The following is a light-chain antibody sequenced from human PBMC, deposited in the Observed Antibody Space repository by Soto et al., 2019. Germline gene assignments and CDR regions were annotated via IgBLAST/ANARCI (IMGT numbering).Light chain of an antibody. V-gene: IGKV1-5*01. J-gene: IGKJ4*01. CDR1: RSISNC. CDR2: DAS. Sequence: DIQMTQSPSTLSASVGDRVTITGRAIRSISNCLAWYQQRPGIAHKLLIFDASILQSGVPSRFSGSGSGTEFTLSISRLQTDDFATYYCQQYGSFSPITFGGGTKVEI. CDR3: QQYGSFSPIT.